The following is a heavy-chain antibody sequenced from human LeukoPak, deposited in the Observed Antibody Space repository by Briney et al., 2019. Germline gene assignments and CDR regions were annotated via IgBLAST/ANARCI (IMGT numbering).Heavy chain of an antibody. CDR3: ARSAYCSSTSCYEHPYYYGMDV. CDR1: GGSISSGGYY. D-gene: IGHD2-2*01. CDR2: IYYSGST. J-gene: IGHJ6*02. V-gene: IGHV4-31*03. Sequence: SETLSLTCTVSGGSISSGGYYWSWIRQHSGKGLEWIEYIYYSGSTYYNPSLKSRVTISVDTSKNQFSLKLSSVTAADTAVYYCARSAYCSSTSCYEHPYYYGMDVWGQGTTVTVSS.